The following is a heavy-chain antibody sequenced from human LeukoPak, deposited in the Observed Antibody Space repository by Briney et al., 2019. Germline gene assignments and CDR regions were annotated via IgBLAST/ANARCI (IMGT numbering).Heavy chain of an antibody. CDR2: INTNTGNP. Sequence: ASVKVSCKASGYTFTSYAMNWVRQAPGQGLEWMGWINTNTGNPTYAQGFTGRFVFSLDTSVSTAYLQISSLKAEDTAVYYCARPSRAVSSGWYEPYYFDYWGQGTLVTVSS. D-gene: IGHD6-19*01. CDR1: GYTFTSYA. V-gene: IGHV7-4-1*02. J-gene: IGHJ4*02. CDR3: ARPSRAVSSGWYEPYYFDY.